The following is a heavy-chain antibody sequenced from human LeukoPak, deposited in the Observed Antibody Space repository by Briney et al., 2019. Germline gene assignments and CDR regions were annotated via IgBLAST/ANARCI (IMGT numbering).Heavy chain of an antibody. CDR3: ARVGEGTMVRGVRTFDY. Sequence: PETLSLTCPVSGGSISSYYWSWIRQPPGKGLEWIGYIYYSGSTNYNPSLKSRVTISVDTSKNQFSLNLSSVTAADTAVYYCARVGEGTMVRGVRTFDYWGQGALVTVSS. J-gene: IGHJ4*02. CDR2: IYYSGST. CDR1: GGSISSYY. V-gene: IGHV4-59*01. D-gene: IGHD3-10*01.